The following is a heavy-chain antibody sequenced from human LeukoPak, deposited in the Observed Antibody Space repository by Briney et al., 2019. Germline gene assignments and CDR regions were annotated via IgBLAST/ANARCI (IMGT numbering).Heavy chain of an antibody. CDR1: GGSFRDYY. D-gene: IGHD6-19*01. J-gene: IGHJ6*03. Sequence: PSETLSLTCGVYGGSFRDYYWNYIRQSPGKGLEWIGEINHGGYTNYNPSLKSRVTISVDTSKNQFSLKLSSVTAADTAVYYCARDKRVAVAGTYIYYYYMDVWGNGTTVTISS. CDR3: ARDKRVAVAGTYIYYYYMDV. CDR2: INHGGYT. V-gene: IGHV4-34*01.